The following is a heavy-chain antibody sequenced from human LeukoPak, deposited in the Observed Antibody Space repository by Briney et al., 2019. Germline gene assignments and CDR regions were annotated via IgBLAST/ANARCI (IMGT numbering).Heavy chain of an antibody. Sequence: SETLSLTCIVSGGSISSYYWSWIRQPPGKGLEWIGYIYYSGSTNYNPSLKSRVTISVDTSKNQFSLMVSSVTAADTAVYYCARDGPSGWYLDYYYYYMDVWGKGTTVTVSS. CDR2: IYYSGST. CDR1: GGSISSYY. V-gene: IGHV4-59*01. CDR3: ARDGPSGWYLDYYYYYMDV. D-gene: IGHD6-19*01. J-gene: IGHJ6*03.